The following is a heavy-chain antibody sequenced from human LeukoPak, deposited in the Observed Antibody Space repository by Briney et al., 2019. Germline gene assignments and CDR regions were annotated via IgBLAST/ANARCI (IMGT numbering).Heavy chain of an antibody. Sequence: PGGFLRLSCAASGFTFSSYGMHWVRQAPGKGLEWVAVIWYDGSNKYYADSVKGRFTISRDNSKNTLYLQMNSLRAEDTAVYYCARHLASSSWGNYYYGMDVWGQGTTVTVSS. CDR1: GFTFSSYG. CDR3: ARHLASSSWGNYYYGMDV. D-gene: IGHD6-13*01. V-gene: IGHV3-33*01. CDR2: IWYDGSNK. J-gene: IGHJ6*02.